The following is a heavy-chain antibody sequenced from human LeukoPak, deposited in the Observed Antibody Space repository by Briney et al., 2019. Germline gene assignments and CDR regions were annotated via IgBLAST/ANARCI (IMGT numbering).Heavy chain of an antibody. J-gene: IGHJ3*02. CDR3: AARSGSYDAFDI. Sequence: SVKVSCKASGGTFSSYAISWVRQAPGQGLEWMGGIIPIFGTANYAQKFQGRVTITTDESTSTAYMELSSLRSEDTAVYYCAARSGSYDAFDIWGQGTMITVSS. D-gene: IGHD1-26*01. CDR2: IIPIFGTA. CDR1: GGTFSSYA. V-gene: IGHV1-69*05.